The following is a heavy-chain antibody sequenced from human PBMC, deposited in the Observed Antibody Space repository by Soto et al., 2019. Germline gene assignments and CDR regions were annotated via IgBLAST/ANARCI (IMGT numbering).Heavy chain of an antibody. V-gene: IGHV4-34*01. D-gene: IGHD5-18*01. CDR3: ARRRGYSYGNNWFDP. CDR2: INHSGST. Sequence: SETLSLTCAVYGGSFSGYYWSWILQPPGKGLEWIGEINHSGSTNYNPSLKSRVTISVDTSKNQFSLKLSSVTAADTAVYYCARRRGYSYGNNWFDPWGQGTLVTVSS. CDR1: GGSFSGYY. J-gene: IGHJ5*02.